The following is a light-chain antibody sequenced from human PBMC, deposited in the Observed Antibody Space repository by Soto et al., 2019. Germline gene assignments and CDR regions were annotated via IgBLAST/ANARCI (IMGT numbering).Light chain of an antibody. CDR2: AAS. J-gene: IGKJ5*01. Sequence: DIQMTQSPSSLSAFVGDRFTITCRASQSISTSLAWYQQKPGKAPKLLIYAASSLQSGVPSRFSGSGSGTDFTLTISSLQPEDFATYYCQQSYSTLITFGQGTRLEIK. CDR1: QSISTS. CDR3: QQSYSTLIT. V-gene: IGKV1-39*01.